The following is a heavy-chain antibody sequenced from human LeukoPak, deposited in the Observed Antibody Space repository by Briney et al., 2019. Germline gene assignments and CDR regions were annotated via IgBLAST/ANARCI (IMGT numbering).Heavy chain of an antibody. J-gene: IGHJ4*02. CDR3: ATYDCTSTTCSFDY. Sequence: GTSLKISCKGSGFIFTDYWIGWVRQMPGKGLEWMGIIYPGDSDTRYSPSFQGQATISVDKSISTAYLQWTSLKASDTAMYYCATYDCTSTTCSFDYWGQGTLVTVSS. CDR2: IYPGDSDT. D-gene: IGHD2-2*01. CDR1: GFIFTDYW. V-gene: IGHV5-51*01.